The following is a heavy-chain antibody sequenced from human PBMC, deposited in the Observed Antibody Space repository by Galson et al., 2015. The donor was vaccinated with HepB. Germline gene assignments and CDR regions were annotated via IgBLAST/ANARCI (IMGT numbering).Heavy chain of an antibody. CDR1: GFTFSSYG. CDR3: AKDLVGATDPYYYYYGMDV. J-gene: IGHJ6*02. D-gene: IGHD1-26*01. CDR2: ISYDGSNK. Sequence: SLRLSCAASGFTFSSYGMHWVRQAPGKGLEWVAVISYDGSNKYYADSVKGRFTISRDNSKNTLYLQMNSLRAEDTAVYYCAKDLVGATDPYYYYYGMDVWGQGTTVTVSS. V-gene: IGHV3-30*18.